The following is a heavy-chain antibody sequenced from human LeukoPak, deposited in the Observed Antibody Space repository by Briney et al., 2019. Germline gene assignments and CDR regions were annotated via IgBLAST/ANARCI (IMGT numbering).Heavy chain of an antibody. V-gene: IGHV1-69*05. CDR1: GGTLTRYG. D-gene: IGHD1-14*01. J-gene: IGHJ4*02. CDR2: IIPIFGTA. Sequence: SAKVSCKNSGGTLTRYGMCWVRHAPANGLGWMGRIIPIFGTANYAQKFQGRVTITTDESTSTAYMELSSLRSEDTAVYYCASLVTEYWGQGTLVTVSS. CDR3: ASLVTEY.